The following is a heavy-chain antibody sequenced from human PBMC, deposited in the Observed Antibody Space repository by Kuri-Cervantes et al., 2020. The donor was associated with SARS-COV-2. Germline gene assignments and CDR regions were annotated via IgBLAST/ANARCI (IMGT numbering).Heavy chain of an antibody. CDR1: GYTFTGYY. V-gene: IGHV1-2*02. CDR2: INPNSGGT. Sequence: ASVKVSCKASGYTFTGYYMHWVRQAPGQGLEWMGCINPNSGGTNYAQKFQGRVTMTRDTSISTAYMELSRLRADDTAVYYCARITGDKNFDYWGQGTLVTVSS. D-gene: IGHD7-27*01. CDR3: ARITGDKNFDY. J-gene: IGHJ4*02.